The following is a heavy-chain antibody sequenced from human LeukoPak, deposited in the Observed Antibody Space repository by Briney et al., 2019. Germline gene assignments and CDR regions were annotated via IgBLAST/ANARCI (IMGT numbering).Heavy chain of an antibody. V-gene: IGHV3-23*01. D-gene: IGHD5-12*01. J-gene: IGHJ6*03. CDR3: ARQSYDFYYYYMDV. CDR1: GFTFSLYA. CDR2: ISGGGST. Sequence: GGSLRLSCAASGFTFSLYAMTWVRQTPEKGLEWVSGISGGGSTYYADSVKGRFTISRDNSKNTLYLQMNSLRAEDTAVCYCARQSYDFYYYYMDVWGKGTTVTVSS.